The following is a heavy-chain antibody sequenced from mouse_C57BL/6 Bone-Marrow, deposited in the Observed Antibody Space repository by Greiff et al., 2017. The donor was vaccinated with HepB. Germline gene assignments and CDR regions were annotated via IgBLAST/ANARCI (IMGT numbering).Heavy chain of an antibody. V-gene: IGHV2-2*01. CDR2: IWSGGST. J-gene: IGHJ3*01. Sequence: VKLMESGPGLVQPSQSLSITCTVSGFSLTSYGVHWVRQSPGKGLEWLGVIWSGGSTDYNAAFISRLSISKDNSKSQVFFKMNSLQADDTAIYYCARNSYYSNFWFAYWGQGTLVTVSA. D-gene: IGHD2-5*01. CDR1: GFSLTSYG. CDR3: ARNSYYSNFWFAY.